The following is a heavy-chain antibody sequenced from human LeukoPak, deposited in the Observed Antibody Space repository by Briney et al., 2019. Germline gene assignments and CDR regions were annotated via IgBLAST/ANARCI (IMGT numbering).Heavy chain of an antibody. CDR2: IYYSGST. J-gene: IGHJ5*02. CDR3: ARHGDQYSSSWTSDWFDP. V-gene: IGHV4-59*08. CDR1: GGSISNYY. D-gene: IGHD6-13*01. Sequence: PSETLSLTCTVSGGSISNYYWSWIRQPPGKGLEWIGYIYYSGSTNYNPSLKSRVTISVDTSKNQFSLKLSSVTAADTAVYYCARHGDQYSSSWTSDWFDPWGQGTLVTVSS.